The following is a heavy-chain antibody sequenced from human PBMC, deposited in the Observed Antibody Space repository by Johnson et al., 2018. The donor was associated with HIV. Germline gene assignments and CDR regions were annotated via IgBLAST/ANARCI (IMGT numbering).Heavy chain of an antibody. CDR3: TTVVDYYDSRVAAFDI. CDR1: GFTFSNAW. Sequence: VQLVESGGGLVKPGGSLILSCAASGFTFSNAWMSWVRRAPGKGLVWVGRIQNNTDGETTDYAAPLTGRFTISRDDSNNTLYLHMYSLKTEDTAVYYCTTVVDYYDSRVAAFDIWGQGTMVTVSS. D-gene: IGHD3-22*01. J-gene: IGHJ3*02. V-gene: IGHV3-15*01. CDR2: IQNNTDGETT.